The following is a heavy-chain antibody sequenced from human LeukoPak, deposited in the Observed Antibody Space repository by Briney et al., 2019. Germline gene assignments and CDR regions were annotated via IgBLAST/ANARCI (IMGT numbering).Heavy chain of an antibody. CDR2: ISGSGGST. CDR1: GFTFSSYA. Sequence: GGSLRLSCAASGFTFSSYAMSWVRQAPGKGLEWVSAISGSGGSTYYADSVKGRFTISRDNSKNTLYLQMNSLRAEDTAVYYCARGLNLLHDFWIGYGMDVWGQGTTVTVSS. V-gene: IGHV3-23*01. J-gene: IGHJ6*02. D-gene: IGHD3-3*01. CDR3: ARGLNLLHDFWIGYGMDV.